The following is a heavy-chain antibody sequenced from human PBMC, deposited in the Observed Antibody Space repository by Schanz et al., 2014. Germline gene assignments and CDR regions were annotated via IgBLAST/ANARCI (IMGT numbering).Heavy chain of an antibody. CDR2: ISASGGST. Sequence: EGQLLESGGGLIQPGGSLRLSCAASGFTFSSYAMSWVRQAPGKGLEWVSTISASGGSTYYADSVKGRFTISRDNSKNILYLQMNSLRAEDTAVYYCAKARRKSNCSGGRCFHYSYYGMDVSGQGTTVTVSS. D-gene: IGHD2-15*01. CDR3: AKARRKSNCSGGRCFHYSYYGMDV. J-gene: IGHJ6*02. V-gene: IGHV3-23*01. CDR1: GFTFSSYA.